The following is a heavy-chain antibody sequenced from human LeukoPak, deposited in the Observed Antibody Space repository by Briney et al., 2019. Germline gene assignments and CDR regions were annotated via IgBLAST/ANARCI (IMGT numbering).Heavy chain of an antibody. Sequence: GGSLRLSCAASGFTFSSYSMNWVRQAPGKGLEWVSSISSSSSYIYYADSAKGRFTISRDNAKNSLYLQMNSLRAEDTAVYYCAREAGLSGVYYFDFWGQGTLVTVSS. CDR3: AREAGLSGVYYFDF. V-gene: IGHV3-21*01. D-gene: IGHD3-16*02. CDR1: GFTFSSYS. J-gene: IGHJ4*02. CDR2: ISSSSSYI.